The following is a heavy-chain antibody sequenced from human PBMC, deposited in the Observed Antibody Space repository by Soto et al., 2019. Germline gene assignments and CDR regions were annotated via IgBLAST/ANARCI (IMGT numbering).Heavy chain of an antibody. J-gene: IGHJ4*02. Sequence: QVQLVQSGAEVKKPGASLKVSCTASGYTFTSYAITWVRQAPGQGLEWMGWISTYNGDTKDAQNLQGRVTITTDTSTRTAYMELRSLKSDDTAVYYFARGSLLRTISEHCGQGTMVAVSS. CDR2: ISTYNGDT. CDR1: GYTFTSYA. CDR3: ARGSLLRTISEH. D-gene: IGHD1-1*01. V-gene: IGHV1-18*01.